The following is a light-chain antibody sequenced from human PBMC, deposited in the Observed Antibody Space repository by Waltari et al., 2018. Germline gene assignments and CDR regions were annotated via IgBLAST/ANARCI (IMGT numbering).Light chain of an antibody. V-gene: IGKV1-39*01. J-gene: IGKJ1*01. CDR3: QQSYSTPRT. Sequence: DIQMPQSPSSLSASVGDRVSITCRASQSIRNFLNWYLQKPGRAPKLLIYAASTLESGVPSRFSGSGSGTDFTLTISSLQPEDFATYYCQQSYSTPRTFGQGTKVEIK. CDR2: AAS. CDR1: QSIRNF.